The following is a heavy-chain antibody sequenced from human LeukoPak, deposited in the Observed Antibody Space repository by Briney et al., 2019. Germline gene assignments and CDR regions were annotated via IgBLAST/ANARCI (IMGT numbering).Heavy chain of an antibody. D-gene: IGHD6-19*01. CDR2: ISSSGSTI. J-gene: IGHJ3*02. CDR1: GFPFSTFW. Sequence: PGGSLRLSCAVSGFPFSTFWMSWVRQAPGKGLEWVSYISSSGSTIYYADSVKGRFTISRDNSKNTLYLQMNSLRAEDTAVYYCAREYSSASSDIWGQGTMVAVSS. V-gene: IGHV3-48*01. CDR3: AREYSSASSDI.